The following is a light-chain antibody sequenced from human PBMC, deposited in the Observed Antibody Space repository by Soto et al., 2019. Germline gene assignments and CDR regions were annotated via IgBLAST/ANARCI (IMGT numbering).Light chain of an antibody. Sequence: DIQMTQSPSTLPASVGDRVTITCRASQSISNWLAWYQQKPGTAPKLXIYHAYTLESGVQSRFSGSGSGTDFTLTISCLQSEDFATYYCQQYYSYSWTFGQGTKVDIK. CDR2: HAY. CDR3: QQYYSYSWT. J-gene: IGKJ1*01. CDR1: QSISNW. V-gene: IGKV1-5*01.